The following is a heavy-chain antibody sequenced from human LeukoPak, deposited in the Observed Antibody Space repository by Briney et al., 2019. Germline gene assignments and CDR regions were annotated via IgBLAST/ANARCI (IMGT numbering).Heavy chain of an antibody. D-gene: IGHD3-9*01. Sequence: SETLSLTCAVYGGSITGYYWSWIRQTPGRGLEWVGEIHYTGATSYNPSLKSRATISTDTSKNQFSLRLSSVTAADAAVYYCARGNILTGYCFDFWGQGALVTVSS. CDR2: IHYTGAT. V-gene: IGHV4-34*01. CDR3: ARGNILTGYCFDF. CDR1: GGSITGYY. J-gene: IGHJ4*01.